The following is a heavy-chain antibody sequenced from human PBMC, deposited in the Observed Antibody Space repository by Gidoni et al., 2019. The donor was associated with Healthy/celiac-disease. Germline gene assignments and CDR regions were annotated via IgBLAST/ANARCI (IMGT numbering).Heavy chain of an antibody. V-gene: IGHV4-39*01. D-gene: IGHD2-15*01. Sequence: QLQLQESGPGLVKPSETLSLTCTVSGCSISSSSYSWGWIRQPPGKGLEWIGSIYYSGSTYYTPSLKSRVTISVDTSKNQFSLKLSSVTAADTAVYYCARDVLGYCSGGSCAFSAYYYGMDVWGKGTTVTVSS. CDR2: IYYSGST. CDR1: GCSISSSSYS. CDR3: ARDVLGYCSGGSCAFSAYYYGMDV. J-gene: IGHJ6*04.